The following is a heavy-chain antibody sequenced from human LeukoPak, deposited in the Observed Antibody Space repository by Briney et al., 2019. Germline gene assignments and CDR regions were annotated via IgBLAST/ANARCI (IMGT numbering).Heavy chain of an antibody. CDR3: ARLWDYYGSGSIDY. Sequence: SGTLSLTCAVSGGSFSIGDWWSWVRQPPGKGLEWIGEIHHTGITNFNPSLWSRVTMSLDRSKNQFSLNLTSVTAADTAVYYCARLWDYYGSGSIDYWGQGTLVTVSS. V-gene: IGHV4-4*02. J-gene: IGHJ4*02. CDR2: IHHTGIT. D-gene: IGHD3-10*01. CDR1: GGSFSIGDW.